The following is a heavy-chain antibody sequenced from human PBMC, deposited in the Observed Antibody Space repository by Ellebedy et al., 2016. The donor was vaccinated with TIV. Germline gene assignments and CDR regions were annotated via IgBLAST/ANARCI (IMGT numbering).Heavy chain of an antibody. J-gene: IGHJ6*03. Sequence: SETLSLXXTVSGYSISSGYYWGWIRQPPGKGLEWIGSIYHSGSTYYNPSLKSRVTISVDTSKNQFSLKLSSVTAADTAVYYCARRSSGWYGYMDVWGKGTTVTVSS. CDR2: IYHSGST. D-gene: IGHD6-19*01. CDR1: GYSISSGYY. V-gene: IGHV4-38-2*02. CDR3: ARRSSGWYGYMDV.